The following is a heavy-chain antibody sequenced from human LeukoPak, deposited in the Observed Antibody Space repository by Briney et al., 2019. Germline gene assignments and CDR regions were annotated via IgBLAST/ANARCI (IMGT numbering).Heavy chain of an antibody. Sequence: GGSLRLSCAASGFTFSSYGMHWVRQAPGKGLEWVAVIWYDGSNKYYADSVKGRFTISRDNSKNTLYLQMNSLRAEDTAVYYCARAHHFDWTNWFDPWGQGTLVTVSS. D-gene: IGHD3-9*01. CDR2: IWYDGSNK. CDR3: ARAHHFDWTNWFDP. CDR1: GFTFSSYG. J-gene: IGHJ5*02. V-gene: IGHV3-33*01.